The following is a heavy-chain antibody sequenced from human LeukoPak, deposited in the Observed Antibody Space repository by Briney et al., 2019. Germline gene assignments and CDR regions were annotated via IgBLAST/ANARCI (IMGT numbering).Heavy chain of an antibody. CDR1: GFTVSSNF. CDR3: ARGDATGYPDY. CDR2: IYQSGRT. Sequence: GSLRLSCAASGFTVSSNFMSWVRQSPGKGLEWIGEIYQSGRTNYKPSLKSRVTISVDKSKNQLSLKLISVTAADTAVYYCARGDATGYPDYWGQGTLVTVSS. V-gene: IGHV4-4*02. J-gene: IGHJ4*02. D-gene: IGHD3-9*01.